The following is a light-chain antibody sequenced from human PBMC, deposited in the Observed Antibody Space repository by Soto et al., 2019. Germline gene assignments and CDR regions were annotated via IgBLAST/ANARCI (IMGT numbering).Light chain of an antibody. CDR3: QQYIRYWT. V-gene: IGKV1-39*01. J-gene: IGKJ1*01. CDR1: QSISSY. Sequence: DIQMTQSPSSLSASVGDRVTITCRASQSISSYLNWYQQKPGKAPQLLIYAASSLQSGVPSRFSGSGSGTEFTLTISSLQPDDFATYYCQQYIRYWTFGQGTKVDIK. CDR2: AAS.